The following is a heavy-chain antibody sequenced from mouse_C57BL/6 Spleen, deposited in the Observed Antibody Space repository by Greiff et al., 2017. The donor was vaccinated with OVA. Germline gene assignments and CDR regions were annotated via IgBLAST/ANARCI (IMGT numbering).Heavy chain of an antibody. CDR1: GYAFSSSW. D-gene: IGHD1-1*01. V-gene: IGHV1-82*01. CDR3: ARIPYGSSSSFDY. CDR2: IYPGDGDT. Sequence: VQRVESGPELVKPGASVKISCKASGYAFSSSWMNWVKQRPGKGLEWIGRIYPGDGDTNYNGKFKGKATLTADKSSSTAYMQLSSLTSEDSAVYFCARIPYGSSSSFDYWGQGTTLTVSS. J-gene: IGHJ2*01.